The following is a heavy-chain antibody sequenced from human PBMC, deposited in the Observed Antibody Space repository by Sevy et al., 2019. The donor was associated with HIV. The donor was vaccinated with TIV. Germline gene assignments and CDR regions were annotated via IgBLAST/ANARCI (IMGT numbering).Heavy chain of an antibody. CDR2: INPDGTRI. J-gene: IGHJ6*02. Sequence: GGSLRLSCEASAITIRDYWMSWVRQAPGKGLEWVANINPDGTRIYYADSVRGRFTISRDSSKNTLYLQMNSLRPEDTAVYYCARDLEVYGGWEQTSQGMDVWGQGTTVTVSS. CDR3: ARDLEVYGGWEQTSQGMDV. CDR1: AITIRDYW. V-gene: IGHV3-7*01. D-gene: IGHD1-26*01.